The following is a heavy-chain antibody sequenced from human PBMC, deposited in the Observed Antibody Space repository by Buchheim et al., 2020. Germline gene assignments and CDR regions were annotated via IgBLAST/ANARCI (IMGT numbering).Heavy chain of an antibody. D-gene: IGHD5-18*01. CDR2: IYHSGST. CDR1: GGSISSVVYS. V-gene: IGHV4-30-2*01. CDR3: ARYSYPNYGMDV. J-gene: IGHJ6*02. Sequence: QLPLQESGSGLVKPSQTLSLTCAVSGGSISSVVYSWSWIRQPPGKGLEWLGYIYHSGSTYYNPSLKSRVPISLDRSKTQFSLKLSSVTAADTAVYYCARYSYPNYGMDVWGQGTT.